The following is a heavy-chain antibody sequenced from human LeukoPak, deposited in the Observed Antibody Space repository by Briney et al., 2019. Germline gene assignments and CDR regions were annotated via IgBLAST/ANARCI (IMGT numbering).Heavy chain of an antibody. Sequence: PSETLPLTCTVSGGSISSQYWSWIRQPAGKGLEWIGRIYASGSTNYNPSLKSRVTMSVDTSKNQFSLKLSSVTAADTAVYYCARPDQRGYSYDYSAFDIWGQGTMVTVSS. J-gene: IGHJ3*02. V-gene: IGHV4-4*07. CDR2: IYASGST. CDR1: GGSISSQY. D-gene: IGHD5-18*01. CDR3: ARPDQRGYSYDYSAFDI.